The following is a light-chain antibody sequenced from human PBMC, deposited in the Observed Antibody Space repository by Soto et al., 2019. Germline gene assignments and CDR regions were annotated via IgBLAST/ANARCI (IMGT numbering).Light chain of an antibody. CDR1: QSVSSA. V-gene: IGKV3-15*01. CDR2: AAS. J-gene: IGKJ5*01. CDR3: QQYYDWPRT. Sequence: VMTQSPATLSVSPGERATLSCRASQSVSSALAWYQQKPGQAPRLLIYAASTRATGIPARFSGSGSETEFTLTISSLQSEDFAVYYCQQYYDWPRTFGQGTRLEI.